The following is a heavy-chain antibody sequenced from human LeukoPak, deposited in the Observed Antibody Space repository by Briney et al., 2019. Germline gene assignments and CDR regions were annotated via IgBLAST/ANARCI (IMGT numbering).Heavy chain of an antibody. V-gene: IGHV3-23*01. Sequence: GGSLRLSCAASGFIFSSYAMSWVRQAPGKGLEWFSGISGSGGSTYYADSVKGRFTISRDNSKNTLYLQMNSLRAEDTAVYYCAKEVVVVPAAPYYMDVWGKGTTVTVSS. CDR1: GFIFSSYA. CDR2: ISGSGGST. D-gene: IGHD2-2*01. J-gene: IGHJ6*03. CDR3: AKEVVVVPAAPYYMDV.